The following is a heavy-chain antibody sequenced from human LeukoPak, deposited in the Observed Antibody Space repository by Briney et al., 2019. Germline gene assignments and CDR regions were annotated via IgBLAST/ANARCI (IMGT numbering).Heavy chain of an antibody. CDR3: ARVRCSGGSCYLGYYFDY. CDR2: INPNSGGT. D-gene: IGHD2-15*01. CDR1: GYTFTGYY. Sequence: ASVKVSCKASGYTFTGYYMHWVRQAPGQGLEWMGWINPNSGGTNYAQKFQGRVTITADKSTSTAYMELSSLRSEDTAVYYCARVRCSGGSCYLGYYFDYWGQGTLVTVSS. J-gene: IGHJ4*02. V-gene: IGHV1-2*02.